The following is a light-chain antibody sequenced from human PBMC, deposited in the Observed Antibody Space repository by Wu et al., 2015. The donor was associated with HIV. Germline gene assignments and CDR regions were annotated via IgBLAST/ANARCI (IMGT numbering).Light chain of an antibody. J-gene: IGKJ3*01. CDR2: GAS. CDR3: HQRSNWPMT. Sequence: EIVMTQSPATLSVSPGERATLSCRASENLNNNLAWYQQKPGQAPRLLIYGASTRATGIPARFSGSGSGTDFTLTISSLEPEDFAVYYCHQRSNWPMTFGPGTKVDIK. V-gene: IGKV3-15*01. CDR1: ENLNNN.